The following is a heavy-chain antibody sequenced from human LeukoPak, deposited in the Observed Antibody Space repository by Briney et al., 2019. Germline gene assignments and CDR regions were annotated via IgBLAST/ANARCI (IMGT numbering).Heavy chain of an antibody. D-gene: IGHD3-9*01. CDR2: IYYSGST. CDR1: GGSISSYY. V-gene: IGHV4-59*01. J-gene: IGHJ4*02. CDR3: ARDFRYYDILTPLGY. Sequence: SETLSLTCTVSGGSISSYYWSWIRQPPGKGLEWIGYIYYSGSTNYNPSLKSRVTISVDTSKNQFSLRLSSVTAADTAVYYCARDFRYYDILTPLGYWGQGTLVTVSS.